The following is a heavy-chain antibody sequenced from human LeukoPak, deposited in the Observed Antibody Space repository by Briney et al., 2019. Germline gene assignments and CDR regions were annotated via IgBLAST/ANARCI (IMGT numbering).Heavy chain of an antibody. CDR3: AKDPRYFDWLLTPRLDY. D-gene: IGHD3-9*01. Sequence: QPGGSLRLSCAASGFTFSSYAMSWARQAPGKGLEWVSAISGSGGSTYYADSVKGRFTISRDNSKNTLYLQMNSLRAEDTAVYYCAKDPRYFDWLLTPRLDYWGQGTLVTVSS. CDR2: ISGSGGST. J-gene: IGHJ4*02. V-gene: IGHV3-23*01. CDR1: GFTFSSYA.